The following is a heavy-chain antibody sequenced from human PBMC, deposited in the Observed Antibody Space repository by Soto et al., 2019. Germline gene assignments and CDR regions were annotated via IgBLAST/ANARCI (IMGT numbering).Heavy chain of an antibody. V-gene: IGHV3-21*01. Sequence: GGSLRLSCAASGFTFSSYSMNWVRQAPGKGLEWVSSISSSSSYIYYADSVKGRFTISRDNAKNSLYLQMNSLRAEDTAVYYCARDRVGDPLRLGVPAGDAFDIWGQGTMVTVSS. CDR1: GFTFSSYS. CDR3: ARDRVGDPLRLGVPAGDAFDI. J-gene: IGHJ3*02. D-gene: IGHD2-2*01. CDR2: ISSSSSYI.